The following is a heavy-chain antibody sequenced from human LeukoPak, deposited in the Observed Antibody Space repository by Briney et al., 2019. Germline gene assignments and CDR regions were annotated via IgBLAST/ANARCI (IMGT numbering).Heavy chain of an antibody. J-gene: IGHJ4*02. V-gene: IGHV3-21*01. CDR2: ISSNSTYI. CDR3: ARWDRFHGV. Sequence: PGGSLRLSCAASGFTFSTYSMNWVRQAPGQGLEWVSSISSNSTYIYYADSVKGRFTISRDNSKNSLYLQMNNLRAEDTAVYYCARWDRFHGVWGQGTLVTVSS. CDR1: GFTFSTYS. D-gene: IGHD1-14*01.